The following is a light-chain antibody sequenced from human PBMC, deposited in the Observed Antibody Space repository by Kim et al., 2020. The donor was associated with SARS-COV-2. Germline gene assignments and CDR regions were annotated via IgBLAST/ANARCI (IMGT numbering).Light chain of an antibody. CDR1: QSISTY. V-gene: IGKV1-39*01. CDR2: GAS. Sequence: DIQMTQSPSSLSASVGDRVTITCRASQSISTYLNWYQQKPGKAPKLLIYGASNLPSVVPSRFSDSGSGTDFTLTISTLQPEDFGTYYCQQGYSTFGQGTKLEIK. CDR3: QQGYST. J-gene: IGKJ2*01.